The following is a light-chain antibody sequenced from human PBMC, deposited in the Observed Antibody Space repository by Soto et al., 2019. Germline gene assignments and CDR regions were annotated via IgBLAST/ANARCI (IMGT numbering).Light chain of an antibody. V-gene: IGKV3D-15*01. J-gene: IGKJ1*01. Sequence: EIVLTQSPGTLCLSPGERATLSCRASQSVSYYLAWYQQKPGQAPRLLIYDASSRATGGPDRFSGSGAGTEFTLTISSLQSEDFAVYYCQQYNNWPLTFGQGTKV. CDR2: DAS. CDR1: QSVSYY. CDR3: QQYNNWPLT.